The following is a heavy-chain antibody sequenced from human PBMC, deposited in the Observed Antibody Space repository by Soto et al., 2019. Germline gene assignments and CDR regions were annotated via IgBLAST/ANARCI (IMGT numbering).Heavy chain of an antibody. D-gene: IGHD2-8*01. CDR3: EKAGGKVSTTFAP. CDR1: GFSFGSYG. Sequence: PGGSLRLSCAASGFSFGSYGMHWVRQTPGKGLEWVALISNEGRNTYYADSVKGRFTISRDNSWNTLSLQMNSLRTEDTAIYYCEKAGGKVSTTFAPWGQGTLVTV. CDR2: ISNEGRNT. J-gene: IGHJ5*02. V-gene: IGHV3-30*18.